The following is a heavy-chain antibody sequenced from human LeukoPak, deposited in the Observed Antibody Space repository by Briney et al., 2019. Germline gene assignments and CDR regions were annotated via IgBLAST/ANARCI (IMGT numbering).Heavy chain of an antibody. Sequence: SETLSLTCTVSGVSISSYYWSWIRQPPGKGLEWIGYIYYSGSTNYNPSLKSRVTISVDTSKNQFSLKLSSVTAADTAVYYCARDRYYYDSSGYSNWFDPWGQGTLVTVSS. V-gene: IGHV4-59*01. CDR1: GVSISSYY. CDR2: IYYSGST. CDR3: ARDRYYYDSSGYSNWFDP. D-gene: IGHD3-22*01. J-gene: IGHJ5*02.